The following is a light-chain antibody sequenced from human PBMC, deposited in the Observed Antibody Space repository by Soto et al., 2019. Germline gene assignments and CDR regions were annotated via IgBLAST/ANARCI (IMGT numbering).Light chain of an antibody. V-gene: IGLV2-8*01. Sequence: QSVLTKSPSGSGSPGQSVTISCTGTSSDVGGYNYVSWYQQHPGKAPKLMIYEVSKRPSGVPDRFSGSKSGNTASLTVSGLQAEDEADYYCSSYAGSNNLGVFGTGTKVTVL. CDR2: EVS. J-gene: IGLJ1*01. CDR3: SSYAGSNNLGV. CDR1: SSDVGGYNY.